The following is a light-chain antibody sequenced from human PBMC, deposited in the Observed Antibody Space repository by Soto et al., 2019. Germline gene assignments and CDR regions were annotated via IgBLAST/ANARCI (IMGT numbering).Light chain of an antibody. J-gene: IGKJ1*01. CDR3: QQRSNWPRT. V-gene: IGKV3-11*01. CDR2: DAS. CDR1: QSINSY. Sequence: EIVLTQSPATLSLSPGERATLSCRASQSINSYLAWYQQKPGQAPRLLIYDASNRATGISARFSGSGSGTDFTLTISSLEPEDFAVYYCQQRSNWPRTFGQGTKVDNK.